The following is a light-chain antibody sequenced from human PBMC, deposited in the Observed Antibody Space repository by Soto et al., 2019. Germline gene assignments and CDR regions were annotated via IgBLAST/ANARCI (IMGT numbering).Light chain of an antibody. Sequence: SYELTQPPSVSVAPGQTATFICGGNNIGSKSVHWYLQKPGQAPVLVVRDDTGRASGIPERFSGSNSGNTATLTISRVEAGDEYDYYFHLWDSGSAHVVFGGGTKLTVL. V-gene: IGLV3-21*02. J-gene: IGLJ3*02. CDR1: NIGSKS. CDR2: DDT. CDR3: HLWDSGSAHVV.